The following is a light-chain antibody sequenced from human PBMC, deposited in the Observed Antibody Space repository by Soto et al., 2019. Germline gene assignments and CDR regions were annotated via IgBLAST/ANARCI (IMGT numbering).Light chain of an antibody. Sequence: EKVMTQFPATLSVSPGERATLSCRASQSVSSNLAWYQQKPGQAPRLLIYGASTRATGVPARFSGSGSGTEFTLTISSLHSEDFAVYYCHQYQNWPQTFGQGTKVEIK. V-gene: IGKV3-15*01. CDR2: GAS. CDR1: QSVSSN. CDR3: HQYQNWPQT. J-gene: IGKJ1*01.